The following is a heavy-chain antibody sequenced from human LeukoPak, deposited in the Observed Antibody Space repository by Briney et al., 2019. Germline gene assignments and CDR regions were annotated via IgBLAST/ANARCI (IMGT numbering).Heavy chain of an antibody. CDR3: ARGRATMVRGVSRPFDY. J-gene: IGHJ4*02. CDR1: GGSFSGYH. Sequence: SETLSLTCAVYGGSFSGYHWSWIRQPPGKGLEWIGEINHSGSTNYNPSLKSRVTISVDTSKNQFSLKLSSVTAADTAVYYCARGRATMVRGVSRPFDYWGQGTLVTVSS. V-gene: IGHV4-34*01. D-gene: IGHD3-10*01. CDR2: INHSGST.